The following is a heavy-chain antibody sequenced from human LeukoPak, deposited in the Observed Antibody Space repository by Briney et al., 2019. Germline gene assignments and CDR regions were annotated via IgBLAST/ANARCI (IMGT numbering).Heavy chain of an antibody. D-gene: IGHD3-3*01. J-gene: IGHJ4*02. Sequence: SETLSLTCTVSGGSISSGGYYWSWIRQPPGKGLEWIGYIYHSGSTYYNPSLKSRVTISVDTSKNQFSLKLSSVTAADTAVYFCASIYDFWSGNYYFDYWGRGTLVTVSS. CDR1: GGSISSGGYY. CDR3: ASIYDFWSGNYYFDY. V-gene: IGHV4-30-2*02. CDR2: IYHSGST.